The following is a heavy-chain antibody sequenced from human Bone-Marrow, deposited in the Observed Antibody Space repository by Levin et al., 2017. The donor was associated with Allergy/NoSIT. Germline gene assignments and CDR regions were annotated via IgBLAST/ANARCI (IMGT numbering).Heavy chain of an antibody. Sequence: SETLSLTCAVSGGSISSYYWSWIRQPPGKGLEWIGYVFYSGSTNSSPSLKSRVTISVDTSKNQFSLKLSSVTAADTAPVYCARGVGSYKSGAFDIWGQGTMVTVSS. D-gene: IGHD1-26*01. J-gene: IGHJ3*02. V-gene: IGHV4-59*08. CDR1: GGSISSYY. CDR3: ARGVGSYKSGAFDI. CDR2: VFYSGST.